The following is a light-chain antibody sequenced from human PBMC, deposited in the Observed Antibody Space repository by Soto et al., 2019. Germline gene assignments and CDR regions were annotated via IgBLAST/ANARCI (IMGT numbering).Light chain of an antibody. Sequence: EIVMTQSPATLSVSPGEKTTLSGRASQSVSSDLAWYHQKPGQAPRLLIYGASTRATGIPARFSGSGSGTEFTLTTNSLQSEDFAVYYCQQYNNWPRTFGQGTKV. J-gene: IGKJ1*01. CDR3: QQYNNWPRT. V-gene: IGKV3-15*01. CDR1: QSVSSD. CDR2: GAS.